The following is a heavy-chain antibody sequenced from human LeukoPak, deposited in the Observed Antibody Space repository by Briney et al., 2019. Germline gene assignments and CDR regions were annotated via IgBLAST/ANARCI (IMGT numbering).Heavy chain of an antibody. Sequence: PGGSLRLSCAASGFSFSDYGMHSVRQAPGKGLERVAVIWYDGSNQYYADSVKGRFTVSRDNSKTTLYLQMDSLRAEDTAVYFCARDRLSTYDYFDTWGQGTLVTVSS. D-gene: IGHD2-21*01. CDR2: IWYDGSNQ. V-gene: IGHV3-33*01. CDR3: ARDRLSTYDYFDT. J-gene: IGHJ4*02. CDR1: GFSFSDYG.